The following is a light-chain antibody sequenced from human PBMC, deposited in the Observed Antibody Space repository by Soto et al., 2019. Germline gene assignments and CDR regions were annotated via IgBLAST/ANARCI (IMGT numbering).Light chain of an antibody. CDR1: SSDVGGYNY. CDR3: TSYTSSTTPV. CDR2: DVS. V-gene: IGLV2-14*01. J-gene: IGLJ2*01. Sequence: QSVLTQPASVSGSPGQSITISCTGTSSDVGGYNYVSWYQQHAGKAPKLMIYDVSNRPSGVSNRFSGSKSGNTASLTISGLQAEDEAVYYCTSYTSSTTPVFGGGTKVTVL.